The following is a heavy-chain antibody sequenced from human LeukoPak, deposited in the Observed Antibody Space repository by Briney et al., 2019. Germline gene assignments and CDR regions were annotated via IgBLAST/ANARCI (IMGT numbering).Heavy chain of an antibody. J-gene: IGHJ5*02. CDR2: IYTSGST. D-gene: IGHD6-19*01. CDR3: AKWVSSGWGNWFDP. Sequence: PSETLSLTCTVSGGSISSGSYYWSWIRQPAGKGLEWIGRIYTSGSTNYNPSLKSRVTMSVDTSKNQFSLKLSSVTAADTAVYYCAKWVSSGWGNWFDPWGQGTLVTVSS. CDR1: GGSISSGSYY. V-gene: IGHV4-61*02.